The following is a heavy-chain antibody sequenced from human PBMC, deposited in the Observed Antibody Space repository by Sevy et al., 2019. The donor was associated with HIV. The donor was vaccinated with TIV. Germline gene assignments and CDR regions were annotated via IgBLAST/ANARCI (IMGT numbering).Heavy chain of an antibody. CDR2: IKQDGSEK. V-gene: IGHV3-7*03. J-gene: IGHJ3*02. CDR1: GFTFSSYW. Sequence: GGSLRLSCAASGFTFSSYWMSWVRQAPGKGLEWVANIKQDGSEKYYVDSVKGRFTISRDNAKNSLYLQMNSLRAEDTAVYYCARERRRVVVGATSHAFDIWGQGTMVTVSS. D-gene: IGHD2-15*01. CDR3: ARERRRVVVGATSHAFDI.